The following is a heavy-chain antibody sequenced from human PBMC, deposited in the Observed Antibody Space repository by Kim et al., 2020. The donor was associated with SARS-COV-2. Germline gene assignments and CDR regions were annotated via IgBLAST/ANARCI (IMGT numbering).Heavy chain of an antibody. J-gene: IGHJ6*02. D-gene: IGHD2-2*03. Sequence: GGSLRLSCAASGFTFSSYGMHWVRQAPGKGLEWVAVISYDGSNKYYADSVKGRFTISGDNSKNTLYLQMNSLRAEDTAVYYCAKDGYCSSTSCPPYYYYGMDVWGQGTTVTVSS. CDR2: ISYDGSNK. CDR1: GFTFSSYG. V-gene: IGHV3-30*18. CDR3: AKDGYCSSTSCPPYYYYGMDV.